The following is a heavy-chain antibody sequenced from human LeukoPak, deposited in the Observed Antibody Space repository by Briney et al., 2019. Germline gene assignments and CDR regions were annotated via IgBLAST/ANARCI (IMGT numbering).Heavy chain of an antibody. CDR1: GGSLSSHY. J-gene: IGHJ5*02. CDR2: IYYSGST. V-gene: IGHV4-59*06. Sequence: SETLSLTCTVSGGSLSSHYWSWIRQHPGKGLEWIGYIYYSGSTYYNPSLKSRVTISVDTSKSQFSLKLSSVTAADSAVYYCARVSDFLFDPWGQGTLVTVSS. D-gene: IGHD6-6*01. CDR3: ARVSDFLFDP.